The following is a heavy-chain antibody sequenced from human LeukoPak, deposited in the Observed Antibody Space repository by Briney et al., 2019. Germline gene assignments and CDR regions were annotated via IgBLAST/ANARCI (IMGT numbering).Heavy chain of an antibody. D-gene: IGHD3-22*01. J-gene: IGHJ4*02. CDR3: ETPPGRRYYYDSSGFVDY. CDR2: ISSSSSYI. Sequence: GGSLRLSCAASGFTFSSYSMNWVRQAPGKGLEWVSSISSSSSYIYYADSVKGRFTISRDNAKNSLYLQMNSLRAEDTAVYYCETPPGRRYYYDSSGFVDYWGQGTLVTVSS. V-gene: IGHV3-21*01. CDR1: GFTFSSYS.